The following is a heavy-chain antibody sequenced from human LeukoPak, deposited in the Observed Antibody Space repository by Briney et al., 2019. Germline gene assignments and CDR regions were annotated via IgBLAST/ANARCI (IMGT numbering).Heavy chain of an antibody. CDR2: IYYSGST. J-gene: IGHJ4*02. Sequence: TSETLSLTCTVSGGSISSSSYYWGWIRQPPGKGLEWIGSIYYSGSTYYNPSLKSRVTISVDTSKNQFSLKLSSVTAADTAVYYCARSYGPYYFDYWGQGTLVTVSS. CDR3: ARSYGPYYFDY. D-gene: IGHD4-17*01. CDR1: GGSISSSSYY. V-gene: IGHV4-39*07.